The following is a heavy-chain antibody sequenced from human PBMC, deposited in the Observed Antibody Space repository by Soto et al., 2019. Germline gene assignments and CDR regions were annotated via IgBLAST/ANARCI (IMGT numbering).Heavy chain of an antibody. CDR1: GFTFSSYG. Sequence: PGGSLRLSXAASGFTFSSYGMHWVRQAPGKGLEWVAVIWYDGSNKYYADSVKGRFTISRDNSKNTLYLQMNSLRAEDTAVYYCARDASDFWSGYYTLDYWGQGTLVTVSS. J-gene: IGHJ4*02. CDR3: ARDASDFWSGYYTLDY. D-gene: IGHD3-3*01. CDR2: IWYDGSNK. V-gene: IGHV3-33*01.